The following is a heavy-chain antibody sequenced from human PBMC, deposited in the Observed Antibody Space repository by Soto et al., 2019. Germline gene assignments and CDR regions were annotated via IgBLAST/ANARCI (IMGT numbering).Heavy chain of an antibody. Sequence: QVQLVQSGSEVKEPGASVKVSCKASGYTFTGYYVLWVRQAPGQGPECMGWINPYTGGTNDAQKFQGRVTMTRDTSISTAYRALSKLIAADTAVYDCATQFHHCGGDCYRGPYFGMDVWGQGTTVTVSS. V-gene: IGHV1-2*02. J-gene: IGHJ6*02. CDR2: INPYTGGT. CDR3: ATQFHHCGGDCYRGPYFGMDV. CDR1: GYTFTGYY. D-gene: IGHD2-21*02.